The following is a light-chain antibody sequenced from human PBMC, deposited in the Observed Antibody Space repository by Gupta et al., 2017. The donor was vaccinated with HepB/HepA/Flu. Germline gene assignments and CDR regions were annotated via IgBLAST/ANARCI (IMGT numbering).Light chain of an antibody. CDR1: QSVSSN. CDR2: DAS. J-gene: IGKJ1*01. Sequence: VMTQSPAPLSVSRGERVTLSCRASQSVSSNLAWYQQKPGQPPRPLIYDASTRATGIPARFSGSGSGTEFTLTISSLQSEDFAVYYCQQYNDWPPVTFGQGTKVEIK. V-gene: IGKV3-15*01. CDR3: QQYNDWPPVT.